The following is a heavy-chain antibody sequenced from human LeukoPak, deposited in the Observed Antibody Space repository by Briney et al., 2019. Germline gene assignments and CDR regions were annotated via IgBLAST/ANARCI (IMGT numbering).Heavy chain of an antibody. V-gene: IGHV3-23*01. CDR1: GLSFSSYG. CDR2: ISENGASI. CDR3: AKGSYYYDSTGYSPAPGD. J-gene: IGHJ4*02. D-gene: IGHD3-22*01. Sequence: PGGSLRLSCAASGLSFSSYGMSWVRQAPGQGLEWVSSISENGASIYYADSVKGRFTISRDNSKNTLHLQMNSLRAEDTAVYFCAKGSYYYDSTGYSPAPGDWGQGTLVTVSS.